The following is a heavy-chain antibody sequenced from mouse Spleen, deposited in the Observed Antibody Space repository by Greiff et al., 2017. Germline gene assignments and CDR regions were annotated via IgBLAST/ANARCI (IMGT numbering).Heavy chain of an antibody. D-gene: IGHD1-1*01. CDR2: INPSTGGT. V-gene: IGHV1-42*01. Sequence: VQLQQSGPELVKPGASVKISCKASGYSFTGYYMNWVKQSPEKSLEWIGEINPSTGGTTYNQKFKAKATLTVDKSSSTAYMQLKSLTSEDSAVYYCARSGYYGSYAMDYWGQGTSVTVSS. CDR1: GYSFTGYY. J-gene: IGHJ4*01. CDR3: ARSGYYGSYAMDY.